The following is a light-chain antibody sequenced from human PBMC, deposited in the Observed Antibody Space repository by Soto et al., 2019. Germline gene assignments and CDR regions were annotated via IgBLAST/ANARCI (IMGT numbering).Light chain of an antibody. J-gene: IGKJ1*01. CDR3: QQYNNWPPWT. CDR2: GAS. CDR1: QSVSSK. V-gene: IGKV3-15*01. Sequence: EIVMTQSPATLSVSAGERATLSCRASQSVSSKLAWYQQKPGQAPRLLIYGASTRATGIPARFSGSGSGTEFTLTISSLQPADFAFYYCQQYNNWPPWTFGQGTKVDIK.